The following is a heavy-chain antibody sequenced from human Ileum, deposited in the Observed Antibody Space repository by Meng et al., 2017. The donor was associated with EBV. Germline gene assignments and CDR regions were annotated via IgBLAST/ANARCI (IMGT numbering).Heavy chain of an antibody. J-gene: IGHJ5*01. D-gene: IGHD6-13*01. Sequence: KPPLTQPCASPFFWFALTASGLGVGWIRRPQGKPLKGLAMIYGQGDKHYSPSLTSRLTITMNTSKDQVVLTMTNMDSVVTATYSCALRPRQLLRGWFDSWGQGALVTVSS. V-gene: IGHV2-5*01. CDR1: WFALTASGLG. CDR2: IYGQGDK. CDR3: ALRPRQLLRGWFDS.